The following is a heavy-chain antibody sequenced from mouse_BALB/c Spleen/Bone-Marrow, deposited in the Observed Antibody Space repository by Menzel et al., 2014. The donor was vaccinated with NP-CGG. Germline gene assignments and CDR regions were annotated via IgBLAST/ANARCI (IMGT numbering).Heavy chain of an antibody. J-gene: IGHJ4*01. Sequence: VQLQQSGAGLVKPGASVKLSCKASGYTFTDYIIHWVKQRSGQGLEWIGWFYPGSNSIKYNEKFKDKATLTADKSSSTAYMELSRLTSEDSAVYFCARHEEGGYDYDVGSYAMDYWGQGTSVTVSS. CDR1: GYTFTDYI. V-gene: IGHV1-62-2*01. CDR2: FYPGSNSI. CDR3: ARHEEGGYDYDVGSYAMDY. D-gene: IGHD2-4*01.